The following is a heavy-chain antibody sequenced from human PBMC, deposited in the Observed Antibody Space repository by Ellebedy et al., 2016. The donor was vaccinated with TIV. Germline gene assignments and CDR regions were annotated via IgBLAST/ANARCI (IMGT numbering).Heavy chain of an antibody. CDR2: IRWNSDTI. CDR1: GFTFNNSA. Sequence: GGSLRLSXAASGFTFNNSAMNWVRQAPGKGLEWVSHIRWNSDTIGYADSVKGRFTISRDNAKNSLYLEMNSLRVEDTGLYYCAMETSGWIDHWGQGTLVTVSS. V-gene: IGHV3-9*01. CDR3: AMETSGWIDH. J-gene: IGHJ4*02. D-gene: IGHD6-19*01.